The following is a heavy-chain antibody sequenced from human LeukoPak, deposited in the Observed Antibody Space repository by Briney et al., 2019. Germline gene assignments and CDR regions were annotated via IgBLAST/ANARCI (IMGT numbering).Heavy chain of an antibody. CDR1: GFTFRNYA. CDR3: AKGGSSGSYVVAFDF. D-gene: IGHD1-26*01. Sequence: GGSLRLSCAASGFTFRNYAMSGVRQAPGKGLEWVSAISFIGSDTYYADSVKGRFTISRDNSKNTLYLEMNSLRADDAGVYYCAKGGSSGSYVVAFDFWGRGTLVTISS. CDR2: ISFIGSDT. J-gene: IGHJ4*02. V-gene: IGHV3-23*01.